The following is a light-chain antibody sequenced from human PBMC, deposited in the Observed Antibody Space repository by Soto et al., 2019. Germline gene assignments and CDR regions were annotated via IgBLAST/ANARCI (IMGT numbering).Light chain of an antibody. CDR2: SND. CDR1: SSNIGENT. Sequence: QSVLTQPPSASETPGRRVSISCSGGSSNIGENTVNWYQQVPGTAPKLLIYSNDQRPSGVPDRFSGSRSGTSASLAISGLRSEEDAEYYCAAWDDSLNGAVFGGGTKVNVL. V-gene: IGLV1-44*01. J-gene: IGLJ2*01. CDR3: AAWDDSLNGAV.